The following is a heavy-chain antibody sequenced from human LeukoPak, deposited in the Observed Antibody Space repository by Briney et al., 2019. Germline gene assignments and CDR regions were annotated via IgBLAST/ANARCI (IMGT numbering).Heavy chain of an antibody. CDR2: IWYDGSNK. CDR1: GFTFSSYG. J-gene: IGHJ4*02. CDR3: ARGGGVRGVNYFDY. V-gene: IGHV3-33*01. D-gene: IGHD3-10*02. Sequence: GGSLRLSRAASGFTFSSYGMHWVRQAPGKGLEWVAVIWYDGSNKYYADSVKGRFTISRDNSKNTLYLQMNSLRAEDTAVYYCARGGGVRGVNYFDYWGQGTLVTVSS.